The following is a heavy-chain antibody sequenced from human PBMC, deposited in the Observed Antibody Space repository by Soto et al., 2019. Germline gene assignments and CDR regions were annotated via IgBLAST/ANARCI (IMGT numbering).Heavy chain of an antibody. V-gene: IGHV1-69*01. J-gene: IGHJ4*02. CDR3: AREAHCSGGSCSIYCDY. Sequence: QVQLVQSWAEVKKPGSSVKVSCKASGGTFSSYAISWVRQAPGQGLEWMGGIIPIFGTANYAQKFQGRVTITADEATSTAYRELSSLRSEHTAVYYCAREAHCSGGSCSIYCDYLGQGTLVTVSS. D-gene: IGHD2-15*01. CDR2: IIPIFGTA. CDR1: GGTFSSYA.